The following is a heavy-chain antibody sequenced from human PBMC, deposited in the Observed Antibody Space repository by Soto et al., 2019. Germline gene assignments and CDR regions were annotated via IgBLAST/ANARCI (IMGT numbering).Heavy chain of an antibody. CDR3: ARDVYCSSTSCYSHGMDV. D-gene: IGHD2-2*01. J-gene: IGHJ6*02. CDR2: IRYDRSNK. CDR1: GFTFTSYA. Sequence: GGSLRLSCAASGFTFTSYAMSWVRQAPGKGLEWVSFIRYDRSNKYYADSVKGRFTISRDNSKNTLYLQMNSLRAEDTAVYYFARDVYCSSTSCYSHGMDVWGQGTTVTVSS. V-gene: IGHV3-33*08.